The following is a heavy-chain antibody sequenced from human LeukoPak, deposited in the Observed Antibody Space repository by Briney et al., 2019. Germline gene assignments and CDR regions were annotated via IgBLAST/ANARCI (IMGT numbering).Heavy chain of an antibody. D-gene: IGHD3-22*01. CDR1: GFTFSSNA. CDR3: ANNYYDSGGSRAFDY. CDR2: ISGGGGTT. V-gene: IGHV3-23*01. J-gene: IGHJ4*02. Sequence: GGSLRLSCAASGFTFSSNAMSWVRQAPGKGLEWVSTISGGGGTTYYADSVEGRFTISRDNSENTPYLQMNNLRAEDTAVYYCANNYYDSGGSRAFDYWGQGTLVTVSS.